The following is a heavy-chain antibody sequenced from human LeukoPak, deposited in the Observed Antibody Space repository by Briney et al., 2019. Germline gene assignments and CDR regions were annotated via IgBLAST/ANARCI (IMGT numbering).Heavy chain of an antibody. CDR2: INPNSGGT. J-gene: IGHJ5*02. V-gene: IGHV1-2*02. CDR3: AGAARLQGGPYRIGP. CDR1: GYSFTDYY. D-gene: IGHD1-14*01. Sequence: GASVKVSCKTSGYSFTDYYMHWVRQAPGQGLEWMGWINPNSGGTSSAQKFQGRVTVTRDTSIATVYMEVSWLTSDDTAIYYCAGAARLQGGPYRIGPWGRGPRVTVPS.